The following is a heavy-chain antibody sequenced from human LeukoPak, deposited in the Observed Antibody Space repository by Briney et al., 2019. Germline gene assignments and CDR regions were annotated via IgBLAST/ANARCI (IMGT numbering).Heavy chain of an antibody. V-gene: IGHV3-23*01. CDR2: IIATGTTT. CDR1: GFTFSSYA. Sequence: GGSLRLSCAASGFTFSSYAMTWVRQAPGKGLQWVSSIIATGTTTYHADSVKGRFTISRDNSKNTLYLQMNSLRAEDTAIYYCAKIRSSSWYSDFWGQGTLVTVSS. CDR3: AKIRSSSWYSDF. D-gene: IGHD2-2*01. J-gene: IGHJ4*02.